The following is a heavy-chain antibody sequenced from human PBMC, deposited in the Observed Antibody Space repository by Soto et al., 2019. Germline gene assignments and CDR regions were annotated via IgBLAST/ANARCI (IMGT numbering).Heavy chain of an antibody. V-gene: IGHV3-21*01. J-gene: IGHJ3*02. D-gene: IGHD1-26*01. CDR3: ARLDTTYAFDI. CDR2: ISSSSSYI. Sequence: GGSLRLSCAASGFTFSSYSMNWVRQAPGKGLEWVSSISSSSSYIYYADSVKGRFTISRDNAKNSLYLQMNSLRAEDTAVYYCARLDTTYAFDIWGQGTMVTVSS. CDR1: GFTFSSYS.